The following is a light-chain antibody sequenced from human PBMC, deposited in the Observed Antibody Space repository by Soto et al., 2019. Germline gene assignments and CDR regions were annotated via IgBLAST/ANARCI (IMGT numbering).Light chain of an antibody. J-gene: IGKJ1*01. CDR1: QSVSSN. CDR2: CAS. V-gene: IGKV3-15*01. Sequence: EIVMTQSPATLSVSPGERATLSCRASQSVSSNLAWYQQKPGQAPRLLIYCASTMATGIPARFSGSGSGTEFTLTISSLQSEDFAVYYCQQYNNWPWTFGQGTKVEIK. CDR3: QQYNNWPWT.